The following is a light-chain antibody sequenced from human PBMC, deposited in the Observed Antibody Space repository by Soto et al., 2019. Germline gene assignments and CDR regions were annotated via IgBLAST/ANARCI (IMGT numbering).Light chain of an antibody. CDR1: ESVSNFY. CDR2: GAS. V-gene: IGKV3-20*01. J-gene: IGKJ1*01. CDR3: QQSLNPKT. Sequence: ENVLTQSPGTLSLSPGERATLSCRASESVSNFYVAWYQQKPGQAPRLLIYGASTRATGIPDRFSGSGSGTDFTLTIDRLEPEDFAVYYCQQSLNPKTFGQGTKVEIK.